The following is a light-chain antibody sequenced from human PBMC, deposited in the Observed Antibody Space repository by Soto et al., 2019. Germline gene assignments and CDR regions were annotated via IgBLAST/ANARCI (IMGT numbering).Light chain of an antibody. CDR3: QQYGSSVT. V-gene: IGKV3-20*01. CDR2: DAS. Sequence: EIELTQSPGTLSLSPLDRDGLXGRASQSVSSSYLAWYQQKPGQAPRLLIYDASTRATGIPDRFSGSGSGTDFSLTISRLEPEDFAVYYCQQYGSSVTFGQGTRLEIK. J-gene: IGKJ5*01. CDR1: QSVSSSY.